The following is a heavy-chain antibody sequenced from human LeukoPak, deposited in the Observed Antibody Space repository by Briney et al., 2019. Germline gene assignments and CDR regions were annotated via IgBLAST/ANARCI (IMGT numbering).Heavy chain of an antibody. CDR3: ARREGDYGYWYFDL. D-gene: IGHD4-17*01. J-gene: IGHJ2*01. CDR1: GGSFSGYY. CDR2: IYYSGST. Sequence: PSETLSLTCAVYGGSFSGYYWSWIRQPPGKGLEWIGYIYYSGSTNYNPSLKSRVTISVDTSKNQFSLKLSSVTAADTAVYYCARREGDYGYWYFDLWGRGTLVTVSS. V-gene: IGHV4-59*08.